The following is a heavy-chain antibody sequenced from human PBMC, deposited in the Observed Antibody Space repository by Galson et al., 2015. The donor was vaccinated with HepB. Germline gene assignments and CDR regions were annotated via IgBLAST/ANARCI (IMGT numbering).Heavy chain of an antibody. D-gene: IGHD3-22*01. J-gene: IGHJ4*02. CDR3: ARLADYYDPTGYSHYFDY. CDR1: GYRFTSYW. V-gene: IGHV5-10-1*01. CDR2: IDPSDSDI. Sequence: QSRAEVTKPGESLRISCKGSGYRFTSYWITWVRQMPGKGLEWLGKIDPSDSDIKYSPSLQGHVTISADKSIYTAYLQWSSLKASDTAMYYCARLADYYDPTGYSHYFDYWGQGSLVTVSS.